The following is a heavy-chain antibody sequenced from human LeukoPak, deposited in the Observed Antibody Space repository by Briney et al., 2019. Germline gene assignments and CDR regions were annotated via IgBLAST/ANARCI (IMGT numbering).Heavy chain of an antibody. Sequence: PGGSLRLSCAASGFTFSSYGMHWVRQAPGKGLEWVAVISYDGSNKYYADSVKGRFTISRGNSKNTLYLQMNSLRAEDTAVYYCAKEGYDSSGYSGYYGMDVWGQGTTVTVSS. CDR3: AKEGYDSSGYSGYYGMDV. V-gene: IGHV3-30*18. J-gene: IGHJ6*02. CDR2: ISYDGSNK. CDR1: GFTFSSYG. D-gene: IGHD3-22*01.